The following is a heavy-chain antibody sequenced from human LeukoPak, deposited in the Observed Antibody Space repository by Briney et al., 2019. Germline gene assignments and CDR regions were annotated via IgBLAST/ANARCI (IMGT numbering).Heavy chain of an antibody. J-gene: IGHJ5*02. D-gene: IGHD2-2*01. CDR3: ARVPLGYCSSTSCRPYNWFDP. V-gene: IGHV4-34*01. CDR2: INHSGST. Sequence: PSETLSLTCAVYGGSFSGYCWSWIRQPPGKGLEWIGEINHSGSTNYNPSLKSRVTISVDTSKNQFSLKLSSVTAADTAVYYCARVPLGYCSSTSCRPYNWFDPWGQGTLVTVSS. CDR1: GGSFSGYC.